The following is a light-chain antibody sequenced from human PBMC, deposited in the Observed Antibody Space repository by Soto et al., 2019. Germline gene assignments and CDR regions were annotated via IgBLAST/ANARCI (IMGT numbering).Light chain of an antibody. Sequence: EIVMTQSPATLSVSPGERATLSCRASQSVSSNLAWYQQKPGQAPRLLIYGASTRATGIPARFSGSGSGTEFTLTISSLQSEAFAVYYCQHYTNWPPEITFGQGTRLEIK. J-gene: IGKJ5*01. CDR1: QSVSSN. CDR3: QHYTNWPPEIT. CDR2: GAS. V-gene: IGKV3-15*01.